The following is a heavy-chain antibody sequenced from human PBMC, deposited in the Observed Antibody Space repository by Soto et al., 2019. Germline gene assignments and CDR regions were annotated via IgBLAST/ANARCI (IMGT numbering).Heavy chain of an antibody. CDR1: GGSISSGGYY. CDR3: ARDRRDTFFGY. D-gene: IGHD3-16*01. Sequence: TLSLTCTVSGGSISSGGYYWSWIRQHPGKGLEWIGYIFYFGSTYSNPSFKCRVPFSVDTFKNHFSLKLSSVTAADTAVYYCARDRRDTFFGYWGQGTLVTVSS. J-gene: IGHJ4*02. CDR2: IFYFGST. V-gene: IGHV4-31*03.